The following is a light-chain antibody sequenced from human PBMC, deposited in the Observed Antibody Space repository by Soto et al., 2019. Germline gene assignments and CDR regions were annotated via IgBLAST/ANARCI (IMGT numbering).Light chain of an antibody. CDR3: ATWDSHTWV. Sequence: QPVLTQSSSASASLGSSVKLTCTLSSGHSSYIIAWHQQQPGKAPRYLMNLEGRGSYNKGSGVPDRFSGSSSGADRYLTISTLQFEYEADYYLATWDSHTWVFGGGTQLTVL. CDR2: LEGRGSY. CDR1: SGHSSYI. V-gene: IGLV4-60*02. J-gene: IGLJ3*02.